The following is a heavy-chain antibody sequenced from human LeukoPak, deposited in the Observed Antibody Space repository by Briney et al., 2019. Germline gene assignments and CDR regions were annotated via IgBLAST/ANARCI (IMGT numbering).Heavy chain of an antibody. CDR3: ARDGGSGFDY. CDR2: IYYSGST. CDR1: GGSISRYY. Sequence: SETLSLTCTVSGGSISRYYWTWIRQPPGKGLEWIGYIYYSGSTNYNPSLKSRLTISVDTSKNQVSLKLTSVTAADTAVYYCARDGGSGFDYWGLGTLATVSS. D-gene: IGHD3-10*01. J-gene: IGHJ4*02. V-gene: IGHV4-59*01.